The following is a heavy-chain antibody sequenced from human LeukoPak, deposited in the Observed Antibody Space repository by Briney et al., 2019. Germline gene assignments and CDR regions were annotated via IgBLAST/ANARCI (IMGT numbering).Heavy chain of an antibody. D-gene: IGHD3-9*01. CDR1: GFTFSDYY. Sequence: GGSLRLSFAASGFTFSDYYMSWIRQAPGKGLEWVAYISSSGSTIYYADSVKGRFTISRDNAKNSLYLQMNSLRAEDTAVYYCARVNYDILTGPLDYFDYWGQGTLVTVSS. CDR2: ISSSGSTI. J-gene: IGHJ4*02. CDR3: ARVNYDILTGPLDYFDY. V-gene: IGHV3-11*01.